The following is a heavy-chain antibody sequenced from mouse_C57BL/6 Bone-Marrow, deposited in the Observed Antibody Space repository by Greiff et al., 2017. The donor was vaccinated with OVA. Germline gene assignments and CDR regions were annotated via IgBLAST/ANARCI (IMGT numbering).Heavy chain of an antibody. V-gene: IGHV1-81*01. Sequence: QVQLQQSGAELARPGASVKLSCKASGYTFTSYGISWVKQRPGQGLEWIGEIYPRRGNTYYNEKFKGKATLTADKSSSTAYIELRSLTSEDSAVYFCATLFAYWGQGTLVTVSA. J-gene: IGHJ3*01. CDR2: IYPRRGNT. CDR1: GYTFTSYG. CDR3: ATLFAY.